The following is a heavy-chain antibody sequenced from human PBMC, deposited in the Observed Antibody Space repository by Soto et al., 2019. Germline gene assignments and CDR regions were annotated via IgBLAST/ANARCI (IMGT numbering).Heavy chain of an antibody. Sequence: GGSLRLSCAASGFTFSGYTMSWVRQAPRKGLEWVSAVSGSGDTTYYADSVKGRFTISRDNSQNTLYLQMNSLKADDSALYYCARDEHDSSGYYYDYWGQGTPVTVSS. J-gene: IGHJ4*02. D-gene: IGHD3-22*01. V-gene: IGHV3-23*01. CDR1: GFTFSGYT. CDR3: ARDEHDSSGYYYDY. CDR2: VSGSGDTT.